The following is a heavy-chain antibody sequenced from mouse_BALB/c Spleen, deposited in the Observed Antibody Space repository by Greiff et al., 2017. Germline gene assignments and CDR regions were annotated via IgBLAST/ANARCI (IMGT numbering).Heavy chain of an antibody. D-gene: IGHD1-1*01. J-gene: IGHJ4*01. CDR3: ARDRITTVVAHDYDAMDY. Sequence: EVQVVESGGGLVQPGGSLRLTCATSGFSFTDYYMSWVRQPPGKALEWLGFIRNKANGYTTEYSASVMGRFTISSDNSQSILYLQMNTLRAEDSATYYVARDRITTVVAHDYDAMDYWGQGTSVTVSS. V-gene: IGHV7-3*02. CDR2: IRNKANGYTT. CDR1: GFSFTDYY.